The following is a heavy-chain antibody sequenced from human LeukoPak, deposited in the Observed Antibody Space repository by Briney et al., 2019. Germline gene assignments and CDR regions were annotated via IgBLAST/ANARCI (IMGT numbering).Heavy chain of an antibody. CDR1: GFTFSSYE. CDR2: IYSGGST. Sequence: GGSLRLSCAASGFTFSSYEMNWVRQAPGKGLEWVSVIYSGGSTYYADSVKGRFTISRDNSKNTPYLQMNSLRAEDTAVYYCARAPGIAASWGQGTLVTVSS. D-gene: IGHD6-13*01. V-gene: IGHV3-66*01. J-gene: IGHJ5*02. CDR3: ARAPGIAAS.